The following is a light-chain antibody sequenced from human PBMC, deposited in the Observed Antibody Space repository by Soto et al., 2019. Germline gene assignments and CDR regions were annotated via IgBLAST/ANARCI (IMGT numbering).Light chain of an antibody. CDR3: QQYGSSLDQVFT. V-gene: IGKV3-20*01. CDR2: GAS. CDR1: QSVSSSY. J-gene: IGKJ3*01. Sequence: EIVLTQSPGTLSLSPGERATLSCRASQSVSSSYLAWYQQKPGQAPRVLIYGASSRATGIPDRFSGSGSGTDFTLTISRLEPEDFAVYYCQQYGSSLDQVFTFGPGTKVDIK.